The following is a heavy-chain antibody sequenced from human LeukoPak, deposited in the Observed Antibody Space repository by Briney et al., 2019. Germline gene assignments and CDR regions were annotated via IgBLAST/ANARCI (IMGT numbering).Heavy chain of an antibody. CDR3: ARTAVGAIFDY. Sequence: PSEPLSLTCTVSGGSISSYYWSCIRHPPGKGVEWLGYFYTSWSTNYNPPLKSPVTISVDTSKNQLSLKLSSVTAADTAVYYCARTAVGAIFDYWGQGTLVTVSS. D-gene: IGHD1-26*01. CDR1: GGSISSYY. J-gene: IGHJ4*02. CDR2: FYTSWST. V-gene: IGHV4-4*09.